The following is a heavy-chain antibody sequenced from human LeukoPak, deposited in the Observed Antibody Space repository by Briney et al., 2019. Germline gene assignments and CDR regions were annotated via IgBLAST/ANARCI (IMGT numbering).Heavy chain of an antibody. D-gene: IGHD3-3*01. V-gene: IGHV3-21*01. Sequence: PGRSLRLSCAASGFTFSSYSMTWVRQAPGKGLEWVSSMSSGSRYIYYADSVRGHFTISRDNAKNSLYLLMNSLRAEDTAVYYCARDRPTGASRLFVVQWGQGTLVTVSS. CDR1: GFTFSSYS. CDR3: ARDRPTGASRLFVVQ. J-gene: IGHJ4*02. CDR2: MSSGSRYI.